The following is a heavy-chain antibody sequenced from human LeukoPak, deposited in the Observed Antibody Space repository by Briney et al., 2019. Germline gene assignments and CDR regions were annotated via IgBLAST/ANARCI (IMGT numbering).Heavy chain of an antibody. Sequence: SETLSLTCTVSGGSISSYYWSWIRQPPGKGLEWIGYIYYGGSTNYNPSLKSRVTISVDTSKNQFSLKLSYVTAADTAVYYCARVVRSSGWYQYYFDYWGQGTLVTVSS. CDR3: ARVVRSSGWYQYYFDY. D-gene: IGHD6-19*01. V-gene: IGHV4-59*01. J-gene: IGHJ4*02. CDR2: IYYGGST. CDR1: GGSISSYY.